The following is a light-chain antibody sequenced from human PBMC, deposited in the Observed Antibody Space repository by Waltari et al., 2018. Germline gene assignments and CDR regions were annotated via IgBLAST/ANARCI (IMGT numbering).Light chain of an antibody. J-gene: IGLJ3*02. CDR2: RSD. Sequence: QSVLTQPPSASGTPGQSVTISCSGGASNIGGNLVTRYQQLPGKAPKLLIYRSDLRPSGVPDRFSGSKSGTSASLAISGLQSEDEADYFCASWDDSLNGHWVFGGGTKVTVL. CDR1: ASNIGGNL. V-gene: IGLV1-44*01. CDR3: ASWDDSLNGHWV.